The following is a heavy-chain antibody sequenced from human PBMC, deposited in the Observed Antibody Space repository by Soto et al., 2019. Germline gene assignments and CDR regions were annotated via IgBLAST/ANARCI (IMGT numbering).Heavy chain of an antibody. V-gene: IGHV3-23*01. CDR1: GFTFNTYG. J-gene: IGHJ4*02. CDR3: AKDSYYDSSGYYY. D-gene: IGHD3-22*01. CDR2: ISGSGGST. Sequence: PGGSLRLSCAASGFTFNTYGMHWVRQIPGKGLQWVSAISGSGGSTYYADSVKGRFTISRDNSKNTLYLQMNSLRAEDTAVYYCAKDSYYDSSGYYYWGQGTLVTVSS.